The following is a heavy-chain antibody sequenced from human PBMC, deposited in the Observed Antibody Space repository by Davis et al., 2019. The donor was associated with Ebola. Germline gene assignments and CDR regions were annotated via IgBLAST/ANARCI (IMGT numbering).Heavy chain of an antibody. CDR3: ARAFHNWYFDL. J-gene: IGHJ2*01. Sequence: PSETLSLTCTVSGGSISSSSYYWGWIRQPPGKGLEWIGEINQNGRTNYNPSLKSRVTISLDTSRNQFSLRLGSVTAADTAVYYCARAFHNWYFDLWGRGSLVTVSS. V-gene: IGHV4-39*07. CDR1: GGSISSSSYY. CDR2: INQNGRT.